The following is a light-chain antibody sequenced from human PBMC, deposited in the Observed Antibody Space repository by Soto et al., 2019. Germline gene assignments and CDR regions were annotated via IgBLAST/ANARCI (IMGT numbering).Light chain of an antibody. J-gene: IGKJ5*01. Sequence: IRMTQSPSSLSAFTGDRVTLTCRASQGISSYLAWYQQKKGKAPKLLIYDASNLETGVPSRFSGSLYGTDFNFTISSLQTEDIATYDCQQYDNLLITFGQGTRLETK. CDR3: QQYDNLLIT. CDR2: DAS. V-gene: IGKV1-33*01. CDR1: QGISSY.